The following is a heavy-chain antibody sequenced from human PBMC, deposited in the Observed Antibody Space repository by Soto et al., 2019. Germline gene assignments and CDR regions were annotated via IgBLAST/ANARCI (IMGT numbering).Heavy chain of an antibody. V-gene: IGHV4-31*03. D-gene: IGHD6-6*01. J-gene: IGHJ5*02. Sequence: SETLSLTCSVSGYLISSGYYWSWLRPPPGKGLEWIGYIYYSGSTYFNPSLKSRLTISVDTSKNQFSLQLSSVTAADTAVYYCARAGHSSSSEGANWFDPWGQGTLVTVSS. CDR2: IYYSGST. CDR1: GYLISSGYY. CDR3: ARAGHSSSSEGANWFDP.